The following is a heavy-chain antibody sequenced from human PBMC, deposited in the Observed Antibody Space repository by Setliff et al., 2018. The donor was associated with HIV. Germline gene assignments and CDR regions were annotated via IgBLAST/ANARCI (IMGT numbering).Heavy chain of an antibody. J-gene: IGHJ4*02. V-gene: IGHV4-4*07. CDR2: IYTSGST. CDR1: GGSISSYY. Sequence: SETLSLTCSVSGGSISSYYWSWIRQPAGKGLEWIGRIYTSGSTNYNPSLKSRVTISVDTSKNQFSLKLRSVTAADTAVYFCARGRGSSSSWPIDYWGQGTLVTVSS. D-gene: IGHD6-13*01. CDR3: ARGRGSSSSWPIDY.